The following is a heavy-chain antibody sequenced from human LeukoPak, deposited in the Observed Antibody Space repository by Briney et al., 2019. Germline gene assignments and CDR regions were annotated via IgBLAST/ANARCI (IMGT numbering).Heavy chain of an antibody. D-gene: IGHD3-10*01. CDR1: GGTFSSYA. CDR3: ARVILPDGRPMGY. CDR2: IIPIFGPA. J-gene: IGHJ4*02. V-gene: IGHV1-69*05. Sequence: SVKVSCKASGGTFSSYAISWVRPAPGQGLEWMGSIIPIFGPANYAQKFQGRVTITTDESTSTAYMELSSLGSDDTAVYYCARVILPDGRPMGYWGQGTLVTVSS.